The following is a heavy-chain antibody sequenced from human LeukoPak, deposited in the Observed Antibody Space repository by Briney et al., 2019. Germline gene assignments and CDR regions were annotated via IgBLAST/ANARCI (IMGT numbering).Heavy chain of an antibody. D-gene: IGHD2-2*01. CDR1: GGSISSYY. Sequence: SETLSLTCTVSGGSISSYYWSWIRQPPGKGLEWIGYIYSSGSTNYNPSLKSRVTISVDTSKSQFSLKLSSVTAADTAVYYCARRDCSRTSCPFDYWGQGTLVTVSS. CDR3: ARRDCSRTSCPFDY. J-gene: IGHJ4*02. V-gene: IGHV4-59*01. CDR2: IYSSGST.